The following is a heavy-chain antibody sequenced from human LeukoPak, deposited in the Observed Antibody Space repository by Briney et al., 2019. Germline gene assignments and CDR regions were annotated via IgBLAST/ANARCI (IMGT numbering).Heavy chain of an antibody. CDR2: INPSGGSA. J-gene: IGHJ4*02. D-gene: IGHD1-26*01. V-gene: IGHV1-46*01. CDR1: GYTFTSYY. CDR3: AREGNRSSDSSASYPLDY. Sequence: ASVKVSCKASGYTFTSYYMHWVRQAPGQGLEWMGIINPSGGSASYAQKFQGRVTITRNSSISTAYMELSSLRSEDTAVYYCAREGNRSSDSSASYPLDYWGQGTLVTVSS.